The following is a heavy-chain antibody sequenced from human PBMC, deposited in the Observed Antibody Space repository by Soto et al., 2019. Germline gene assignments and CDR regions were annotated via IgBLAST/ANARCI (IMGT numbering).Heavy chain of an antibody. V-gene: IGHV4-59*01. J-gene: IGHJ4*02. CDR3: ASSSYYFWGSYRLGYFDY. CDR1: RGCISSYY. Sequence: SETLSLTCTVSRGCISSYYWSWIRQPPGKGLEWIGHIYYSGSTNYNPSLKSRVTISVDTSKDQFSLKLSSVPAADTAVYYCASSSYYFWGSYRLGYFDYWGQRTLVTVSS. CDR2: IYYSGST. D-gene: IGHD3-16*02.